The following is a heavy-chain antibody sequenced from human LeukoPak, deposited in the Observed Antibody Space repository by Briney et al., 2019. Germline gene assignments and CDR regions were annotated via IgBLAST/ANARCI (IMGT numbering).Heavy chain of an antibody. CDR1: GGSISSSSYY. CDR3: ARGGRGYQLLYGYFQH. J-gene: IGHJ1*01. Sequence: PSETPSLTCTVSGGSISSSSYYWGWIRQPPGKGLEWIGEINHSGSTNYNPSLKSRVTISVDTSKNQFSLKLSSVTAADTAVYYCARGGRGYQLLYGYFQHWGQGTLVTVSS. CDR2: INHSGST. D-gene: IGHD2-2*02. V-gene: IGHV4-39*07.